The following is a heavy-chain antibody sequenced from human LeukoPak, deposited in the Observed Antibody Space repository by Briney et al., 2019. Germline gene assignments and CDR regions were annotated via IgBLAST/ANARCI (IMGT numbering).Heavy chain of an antibody. CDR3: ASLGQEYSLDY. CDR2: IYYSGST. J-gene: IGHJ4*02. D-gene: IGHD5-18*01. Sequence: SETLSLTCTVSGGSISSYYWSWIRQPPGKGLEWIGYIYYSGSTNYNPSLKSRVTISVDTSKNQFSLKLSSVTAADTTVYYCASLGQEYSLDYWGQGTLVTVSS. CDR1: GGSISSYY. V-gene: IGHV4-59*08.